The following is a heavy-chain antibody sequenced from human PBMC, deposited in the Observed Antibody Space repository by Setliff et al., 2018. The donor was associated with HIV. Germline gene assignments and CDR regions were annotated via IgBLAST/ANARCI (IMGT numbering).Heavy chain of an antibody. D-gene: IGHD3-9*01. J-gene: IGHJ3*02. CDR3: ARAFQHFEYAFDI. Sequence: GASVKVSCKTSGYTFTSYDINWVRQATGQGLEWMGWMNPNSGNRGYAQKFQGRVTISRNTSISTAYMELSSLRSEDTAVYYCARAFQHFEYAFDIWGQGTMVTVSS. V-gene: IGHV1-8*03. CDR1: GYTFTSYD. CDR2: MNPNSGNR.